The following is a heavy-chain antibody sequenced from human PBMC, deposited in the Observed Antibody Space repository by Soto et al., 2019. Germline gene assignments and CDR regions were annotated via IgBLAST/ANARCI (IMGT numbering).Heavy chain of an antibody. J-gene: IGHJ6*02. V-gene: IGHV4-38-2*01. Sequence: SETLSLTCVVSGYSFNSVHFWGWIRQPPGKGLQWIGSLSQNGGTYRNPSLRSRVTLSVDTSKNQFSLKLTSVTAADAAVYYCAAATLPAARFSGMDVWSQGSTVTVS. D-gene: IGHD2-2*01. CDR3: AAATLPAARFSGMDV. CDR2: LSQNGGT. CDR1: GYSFNSVHF.